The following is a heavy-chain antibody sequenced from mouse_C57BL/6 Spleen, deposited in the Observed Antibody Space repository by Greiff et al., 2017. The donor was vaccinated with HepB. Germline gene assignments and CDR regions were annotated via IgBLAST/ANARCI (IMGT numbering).Heavy chain of an antibody. CDR1: GYTFTSYW. Sequence: QVQLKQPGAELVRPGTSVKLSCKASGYTFTSYWMHWVKQRPGQGLEWIGVIDPSDSYTNYNQKFKGKATLTVDTSSSTAYMQLSSLTSEDSAVYYCARTTTVVSWYFDVWGTGTTVTVAS. D-gene: IGHD1-1*01. J-gene: IGHJ1*03. V-gene: IGHV1-59*01. CDR3: ARTTTVVSWYFDV. CDR2: IDPSDSYT.